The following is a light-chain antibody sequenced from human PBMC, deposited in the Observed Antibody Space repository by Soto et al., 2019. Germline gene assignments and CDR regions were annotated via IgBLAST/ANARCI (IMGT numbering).Light chain of an antibody. CDR3: QQYGSSLRT. J-gene: IGKJ1*01. CDR1: QSVSSY. Sequence: EIVLTQSPGTLSLSPGERATLSCRASQSVSSYLAWYQQKPGQAPRLLIYDASSRATAIPVRFSGSGSGTDFTITIRRLEPEDFAVYYCQQYGSSLRTFGQGTKVEIK. V-gene: IGKV3-20*01. CDR2: DAS.